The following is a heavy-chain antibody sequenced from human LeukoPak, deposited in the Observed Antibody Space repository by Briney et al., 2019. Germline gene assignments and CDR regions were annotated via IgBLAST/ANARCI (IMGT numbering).Heavy chain of an antibody. CDR1: GFTVSSNY. D-gene: IGHD5-24*01. CDR2: IYSGGST. V-gene: IGHV3-53*01. Sequence: GGSLRLSCTASGFTVSSNYMSWVRQAPGKGLEWVSVIYSGGSTYYADSVKGRFTISRDNSKNTLYLQMNSLRAEDTAVYYCASRRDGLNGGAFVIWGQGTMVTVSS. CDR3: ASRRDGLNGGAFVI. J-gene: IGHJ3*02.